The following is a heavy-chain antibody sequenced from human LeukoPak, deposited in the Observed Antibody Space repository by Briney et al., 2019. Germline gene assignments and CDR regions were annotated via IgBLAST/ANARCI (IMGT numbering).Heavy chain of an antibody. Sequence: GGSLRLSCEASRFSFSTYPMGWVRRAPGKGLEWVSAISGSGGSTYYADSVKGRFTISRDNSKNTLYLQMNSLRAEDTAVYYCAKGRGGDYWGQGTLVTVSS. V-gene: IGHV3-23*01. D-gene: IGHD3-16*01. CDR1: RFSFSTYP. CDR2: ISGSGGST. CDR3: AKGRGGDY. J-gene: IGHJ4*02.